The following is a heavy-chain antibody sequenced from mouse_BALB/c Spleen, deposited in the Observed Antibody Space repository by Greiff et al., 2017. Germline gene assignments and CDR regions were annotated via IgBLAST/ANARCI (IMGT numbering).Heavy chain of an antibody. V-gene: IGHV3-2*02. D-gene: IGHD1-1*01. CDR1: GYSITSDYA. CDR3: AREPLYYYGSSYGFAY. J-gene: IGHJ3*01. Sequence: VQLKQSGPGLVKPSQSLSLTCTVTGYSITSDYAWNWIRQFPGNKLEWMGYISYSGSTSYNPSLKSRISITRDTSKNQFFLQLNSVTTEDTATYYCAREPLYYYGSSYGFAYWGQGTLVTVSA. CDR2: ISYSGST.